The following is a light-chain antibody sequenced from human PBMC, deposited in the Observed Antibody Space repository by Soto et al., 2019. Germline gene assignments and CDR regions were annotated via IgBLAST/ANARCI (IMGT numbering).Light chain of an antibody. V-gene: IGKV3-15*01. Sequence: EVVLTQCPATLSVSPGERATLSCRASQSVSSNLAWYQQKPGQAPRLLIYGASTRATGIPARFSGSGSGTEFTLTISSLQPDDFATYYCQQYNSYSTFGQGTKVDIK. CDR1: QSVSSN. CDR2: GAS. J-gene: IGKJ1*01. CDR3: QQYNSYST.